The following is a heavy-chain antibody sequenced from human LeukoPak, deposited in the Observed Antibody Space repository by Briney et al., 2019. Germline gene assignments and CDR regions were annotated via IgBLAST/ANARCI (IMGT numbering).Heavy chain of an antibody. J-gene: IGHJ3*02. Sequence: PGGSLRLSCAASGFTFSSYWMHWVRQVPGKGLVWVSRINSDGSSTSYADSVNGRFTISRDNAKNTLYVQINSLRAEDTAVYYCSTGSGHAFDIWGRGTMVTVSS. CDR3: STGSGHAFDI. D-gene: IGHD3-10*01. CDR2: INSDGSST. V-gene: IGHV3-74*01. CDR1: GFTFSSYW.